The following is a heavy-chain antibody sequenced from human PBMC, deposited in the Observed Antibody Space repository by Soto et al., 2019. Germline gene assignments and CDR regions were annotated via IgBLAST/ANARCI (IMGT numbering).Heavy chain of an antibody. D-gene: IGHD2-2*01. V-gene: IGHV3-23*01. CDR2: ISGSGGST. CDR1: GFTFSSYA. Sequence: PGGSLRLSCAASGFTFSSYAMSWVRQAPGKGLEWVSAISGSGGSTYYADSVKGRFAISRDNSKNTLYLQMNSLRAEDTAVYYCAKNRYIVVEPPEGDYWGQGTLVTVSS. CDR3: AKNRYIVVEPPEGDY. J-gene: IGHJ4*02.